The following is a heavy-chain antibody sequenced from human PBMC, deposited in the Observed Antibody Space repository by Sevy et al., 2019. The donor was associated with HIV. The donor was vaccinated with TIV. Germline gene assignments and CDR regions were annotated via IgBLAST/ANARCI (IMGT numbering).Heavy chain of an antibody. D-gene: IGHD6-6*01. CDR3: ARDHSSSSNELDY. J-gene: IGHJ4*02. CDR2: IYYSGST. Sequence: SETLSLTCTVSGGSISSYYWSWIRQPPGKGLEWIGYIYYSGSTNYNPSLKSRVTISVDTSKNQFSLKLSSVTAADTAVYYYARDHSSSSNELDYWGQGTLVTVSS. CDR1: GGSISSYY. V-gene: IGHV4-59*01.